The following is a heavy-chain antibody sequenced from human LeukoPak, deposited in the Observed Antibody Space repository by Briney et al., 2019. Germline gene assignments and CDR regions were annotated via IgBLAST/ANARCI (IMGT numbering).Heavy chain of an antibody. CDR1: GYTFTDYY. CDR2: INPNSGDT. CDR3: AREDFGDYYFDY. J-gene: IGHJ4*02. Sequence: ASVKVSCKASGYTFTDYYIYWVRQAPGQGLEWMGRINPNSGDTEYAQKFQGRVTITRDTSISTAYMELSRLRSDDTAVYSCAREDFGDYYFDYWGQGTLVTVPS. D-gene: IGHD4-17*01. V-gene: IGHV1-2*06.